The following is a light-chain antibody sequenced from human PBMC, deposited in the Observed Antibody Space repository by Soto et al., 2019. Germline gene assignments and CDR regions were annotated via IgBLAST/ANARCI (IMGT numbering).Light chain of an antibody. V-gene: IGKV3-20*01. CDR2: GAS. J-gene: IGKJ1*01. CDR3: QQLGT. CDR1: QSVRSDY. Sequence: EIVLTQSPGTLSLSPGERATLSCRASQSVRSDYLAWYQQKPGQAPRLLFYGASNRATGIPDRFSGSGSGTDFTLTITRLEPEDLAVYYCQQLGTFGQGTKVEVK.